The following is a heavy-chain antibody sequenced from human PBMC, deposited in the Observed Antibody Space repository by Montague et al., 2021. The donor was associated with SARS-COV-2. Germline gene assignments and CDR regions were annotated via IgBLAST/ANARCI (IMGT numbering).Heavy chain of an antibody. CDR1: SGSFSGYY. V-gene: IGHV4-34*01. J-gene: IGHJ6*02. D-gene: IGHD1-1*01. CDR2: INHSGST. CDR3: ARGRGTALFRRVYFGMDV. Sequence: SETLSLTCAVYSGSFSGYYWSWIRQPPGKGLEWIGEINHSGSTNYNPSLKSRVTISVDTSKNQFSLKLSSVTAADTAVYYCARGRGTALFRRVYFGMDVWGQGTTVTVSS.